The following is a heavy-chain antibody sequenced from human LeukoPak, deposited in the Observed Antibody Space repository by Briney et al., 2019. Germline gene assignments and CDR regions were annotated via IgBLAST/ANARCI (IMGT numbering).Heavy chain of an antibody. V-gene: IGHV3-48*03. Sequence: GGSLRLSCAGSGFTFSSYEMNWVRQAPGKGREWVSYISSSGSTIYYADSVKGRFTISRDNAKNSLYVQMNSLRAEDTAVYYCARGCCALLGWGQGTLVTVSS. CDR1: GFTFSSYE. CDR2: ISSSGSTI. D-gene: IGHD2-21*01. J-gene: IGHJ4*02. CDR3: ARGCCALLG.